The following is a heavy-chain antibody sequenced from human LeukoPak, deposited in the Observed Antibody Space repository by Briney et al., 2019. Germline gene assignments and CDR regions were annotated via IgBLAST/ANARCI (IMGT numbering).Heavy chain of an antibody. CDR3: ARGGVEMATIFPFDY. D-gene: IGHD5-24*01. Sequence: SVKVSCKASGYTFTSYYMHWVRQAPGQGPEWMGRIIPIFGTANYAQKFQGRVTITTDESTSTAYMELSSLRSEDTAVYYCARGGVEMATIFPFDYWGQGTLVTVSS. CDR1: GYTFTSYY. J-gene: IGHJ4*02. CDR2: IIPIFGTA. V-gene: IGHV1-69*05.